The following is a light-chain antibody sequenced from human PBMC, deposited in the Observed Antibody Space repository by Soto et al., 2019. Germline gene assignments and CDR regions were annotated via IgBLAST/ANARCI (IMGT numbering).Light chain of an antibody. CDR1: QSIGTG. CDR3: QQYHGNSRT. CDR2: EAS. J-gene: IGKJ1*01. V-gene: IGKV1-5*03. Sequence: GDRITIPCRASQSIGTGLAWYQQRPGIAPKLLLYEASTLQSGVPSRFSGSGSGTEFSLTINSLQPDDFATYYCQQYHGNSRTFGQGTKVEI.